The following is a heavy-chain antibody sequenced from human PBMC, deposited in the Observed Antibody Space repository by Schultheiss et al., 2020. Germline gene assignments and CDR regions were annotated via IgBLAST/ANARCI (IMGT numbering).Heavy chain of an antibody. J-gene: IGHJ3*01. CDR3: ARHDGYLSQNPKNHGDH. CDR1: GFTFSSYV. D-gene: IGHD2-2*03. CDR2: ISSSGGSR. Sequence: GGSLRLSCAASGFTFSSYVMSWVRQAPGKGLELVSGISSSGGSRYYVDSVKGRFTISRDNSKNTLYLQINSLRAEDTAMYYCARHDGYLSQNPKNHGDHWGQGTMVTVS. V-gene: IGHV3-23*01.